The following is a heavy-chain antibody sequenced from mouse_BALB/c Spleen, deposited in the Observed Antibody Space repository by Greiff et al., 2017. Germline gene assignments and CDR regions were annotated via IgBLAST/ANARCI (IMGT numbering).Heavy chain of an antibody. CDR2: ISNGGGST. CDR3: ARRNYGFDD. J-gene: IGHJ2*01. CDR1: GFTFSSYT. V-gene: IGHV5-12-2*01. D-gene: IGHD1-1*02. Sequence: EVKLEESGGGLVQPGGSLKLSCAASGFTFSSYTMSWVRQTPEKRLEWVAYISNGGGSTYYPDTVKGRFTISRDNAKNTLYLQMISLKSEDTAMYYCARRNYGFDDWGQGTTLTVSS.